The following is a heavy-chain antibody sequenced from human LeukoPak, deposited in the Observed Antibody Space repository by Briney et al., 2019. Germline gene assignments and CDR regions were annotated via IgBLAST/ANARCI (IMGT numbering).Heavy chain of an antibody. V-gene: IGHV3-30*02. Sequence: GGSLRLSCAASGLTFSTFGMHWVRQAPGKGLEWVAFIRFDGSNRYYAESLKGRFTISRDNSKNTLYLQMNSLRAEDTAIYFCAKGGYYFDYWGKGALVIVSS. CDR2: IRFDGSNR. CDR3: AKGGYYFDY. J-gene: IGHJ4*02. CDR1: GLTFSTFG.